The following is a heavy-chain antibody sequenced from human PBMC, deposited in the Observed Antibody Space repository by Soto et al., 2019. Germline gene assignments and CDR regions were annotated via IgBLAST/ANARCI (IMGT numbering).Heavy chain of an antibody. J-gene: IGHJ6*02. CDR2: IWYDGSNK. Sequence: GGSLRLSCAASGVTVSSYGMHWVRQAPGKGLEWVAVIWYDGSNKYYADSVKGRFTISRDNSKNTLYLQMNSLRAEDTAVYYCARDGSSSAAGPTYYYYGMDVWGQGTTVTVSS. V-gene: IGHV3-33*08. D-gene: IGHD6-13*01. CDR3: ARDGSSSAAGPTYYYYGMDV. CDR1: GVTVSSYG.